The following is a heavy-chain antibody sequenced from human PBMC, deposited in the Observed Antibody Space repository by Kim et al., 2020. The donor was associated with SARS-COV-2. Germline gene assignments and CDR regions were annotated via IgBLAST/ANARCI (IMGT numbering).Heavy chain of an antibody. D-gene: IGHD6-25*01. CDR2: IYSGGST. J-gene: IGHJ6*02. Sequence: GGSLRLSCAASGFTVSSNYMSWVRQAPGKGLEWVSVIYSGGSTYYADSVKGRFTISRDNSKNTLYLQMNSLRAEDTAVYFCARAVERDYGMDVWPRDHGHRLL. CDR1: GFTVSSNY. V-gene: IGHV3-53*01. CDR3: ARAVERDYGMDV.